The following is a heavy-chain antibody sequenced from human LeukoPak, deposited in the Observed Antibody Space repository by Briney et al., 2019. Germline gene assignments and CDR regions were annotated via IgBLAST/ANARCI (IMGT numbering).Heavy chain of an antibody. J-gene: IGHJ4*02. V-gene: IGHV1-2*02. Sequence: ASVKVSCKASGYTFSGYYMHWVRQAPGQGLEWMGWINANNGGTIYAQKFQGRLTMTRDTSISTAYMELSRLRSDDTAVYYCARAHSAYSYDYWGQGTLVLVSS. CDR2: INANNGGT. CDR3: ARAHSAYSYDY. D-gene: IGHD3-22*01. CDR1: GYTFSGYY.